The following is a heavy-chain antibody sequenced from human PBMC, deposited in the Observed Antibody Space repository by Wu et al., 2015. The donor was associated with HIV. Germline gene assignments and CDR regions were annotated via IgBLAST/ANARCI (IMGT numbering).Heavy chain of an antibody. CDR1: GATFGTYG. D-gene: IGHD5-18*01. CDR3: ARVAIQVWLGSEKYYMDV. CDR2: ITPMFGKP. J-gene: IGHJ6*03. Sequence: QVQLVQSGAEVKKPGSSVKVSCKASGATFGTYGFNWVRQAPGGGLEWMGRITPMFGKPNYAQKFLGRVTITADGSTNTAYMELTSLRSEDTAVYYCARVAIQVWLGSEKYYMDVWGKGTTVTVSS. V-gene: IGHV1-69*13.